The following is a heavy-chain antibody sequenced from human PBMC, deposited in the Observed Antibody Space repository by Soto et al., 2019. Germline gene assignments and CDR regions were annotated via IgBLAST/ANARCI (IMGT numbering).Heavy chain of an antibody. D-gene: IGHD3-22*01. J-gene: IGHJ4*02. Sequence: SVKVSCKASGYTFTSYAMNWVRQAPGQGLEWMGGIIPIFGTANYAQKFQGRVTITADESTSTAYMELSSLRSEDTAVYYCARDRGYYDSSGYRNWGQGTLVTVSS. CDR3: ARDRGYYDSSGYRN. CDR1: GYTFTSYA. V-gene: IGHV1-69*13. CDR2: IIPIFGTA.